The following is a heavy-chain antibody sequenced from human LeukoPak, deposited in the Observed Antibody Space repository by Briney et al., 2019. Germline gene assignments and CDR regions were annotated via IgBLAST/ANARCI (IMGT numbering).Heavy chain of an antibody. J-gene: IGHJ5*02. CDR2: ISSSSLTI. D-gene: IGHD1-7*01. CDR1: GFPFSSYS. Sequence: GGSLRLSCAASGFPFSSYSMNWVRQAPGKGPEWVSYISSSSLTIHYADSVKGRFTVSRDNAKNSLFLQMNSLRAEDTAVYYCARVTGTTSVVMDSWGQGTLVTVSS. CDR3: ARVTGTTSVVMDS. V-gene: IGHV3-48*01.